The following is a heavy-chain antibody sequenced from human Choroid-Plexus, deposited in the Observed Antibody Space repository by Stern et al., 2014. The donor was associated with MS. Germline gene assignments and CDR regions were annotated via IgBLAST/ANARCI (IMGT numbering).Heavy chain of an antibody. Sequence: VQLLESGGGVVQPGRPLRLSCAASGFSFSSFGMHWVRQAPGKGLEWVALISYDGSKDYADSVKGRFAISRDNSKNTLYLQMNSLRAEDTAGYYCAKDRQYLTFFFDFWGQGSLVTVSS. CDR3: AKDRQYLTFFFDF. V-gene: IGHV3-30*18. D-gene: IGHD2/OR15-2a*01. CDR2: ISYDGSK. J-gene: IGHJ4*02. CDR1: GFSFSSFG.